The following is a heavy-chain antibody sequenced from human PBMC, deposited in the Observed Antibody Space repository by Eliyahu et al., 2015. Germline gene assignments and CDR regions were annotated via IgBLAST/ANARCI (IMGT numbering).Heavy chain of an antibody. CDR3: AKPCYDFWNGYLRGDAFDI. V-gene: IGHV3-23*04. Sequence: EVQLVESGGDLAQPGGSLRLSCAASGFTXSSYAXCXVRQAPGKVLEWVSAISGSGSNTKYADSVKGRFTISRDNSKNTLYLQMSSLRAEDTAVYYCAKPCYDFWNGYLRGDAFDIWGQGTMVTVSS. CDR2: ISGSGSNT. CDR1: GFTXSSYA. D-gene: IGHD3-3*01. J-gene: IGHJ3*02.